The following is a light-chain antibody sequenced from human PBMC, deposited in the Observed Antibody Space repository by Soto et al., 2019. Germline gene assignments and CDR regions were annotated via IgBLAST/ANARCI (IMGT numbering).Light chain of an antibody. CDR3: VAWDDSLNGYVV. CDR2: SNN. J-gene: IGLJ2*01. V-gene: IGLV1-44*01. CDR1: SSNIGSNT. Sequence: QSVLTQPLSASGTPGQRVTISCSGSSSNIGSNTVNWYQQLPGTAPKLVIYSNNQRPSGVPDRFSGSKSGTSASLAISGLQSEDEADYYCVAWDDSLNGYVVFGGGTEVTVL.